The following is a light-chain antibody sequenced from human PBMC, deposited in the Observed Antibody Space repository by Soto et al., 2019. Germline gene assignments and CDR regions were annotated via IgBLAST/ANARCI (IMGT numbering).Light chain of an antibody. Sequence: VLTQSPATLSLSPGERATLSCRASQSIHTSLAWYQQKPGQAPRLVVYDSTLRANGVPDRFGGSRSGTEFTLTINNLEPEDFAVYYCQQRSNWPPITFGQGTRLEIK. CDR3: QQRSNWPPIT. CDR2: DST. CDR1: QSIHTS. V-gene: IGKV3-11*01. J-gene: IGKJ5*01.